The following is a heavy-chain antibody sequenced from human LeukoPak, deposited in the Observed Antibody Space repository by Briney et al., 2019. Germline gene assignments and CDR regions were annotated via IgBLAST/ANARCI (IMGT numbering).Heavy chain of an antibody. CDR3: PKVAEVGATGYYYYMDV. CDR1: GFTVSSNY. V-gene: IGHV3-66*01. J-gene: IGHJ6*03. CDR2: IYSGGST. Sequence: GGSLRFSCAASGFTVSSNYMNWVRQAPGKGLEWVSVIYSGGSTYYADSVKGRFTISRDNSKNTLYLQMSSLRAEDTAVYYCPKVAEVGATGYYYYMDVWGKGTTVTISS. D-gene: IGHD1-26*01.